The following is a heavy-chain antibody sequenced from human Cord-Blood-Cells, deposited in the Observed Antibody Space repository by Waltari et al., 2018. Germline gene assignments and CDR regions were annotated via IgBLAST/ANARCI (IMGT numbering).Heavy chain of an antibody. V-gene: IGHV4-31*03. CDR1: RRSISSGRSY. J-gene: IGHJ6*03. CDR3: ARAFTIFGVVTAYYMDV. D-gene: IGHD3-3*01. CDR2: IYYSGST. Sequence: QVQLQESGPGLVKPSQTLSLTCPVSRRSISSGRSYWRWIRQHPGKGLERIGYIYYSGSTYYNPSLKGRVTISVDTSKNQCSLKLSSVTAAGTAVYYCARAFTIFGVVTAYYMDVWGKGTTVTVSS.